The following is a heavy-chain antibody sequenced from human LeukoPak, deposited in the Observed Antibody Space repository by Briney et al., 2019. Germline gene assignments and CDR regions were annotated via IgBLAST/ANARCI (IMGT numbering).Heavy chain of an antibody. V-gene: IGHV4-59*01. CDR2: ICHSGST. J-gene: IGHJ5*02. CDR1: GASISSYC. CDR3: ARRRNSWFDH. Sequence: PSETLSLTCTVSGASISSYCWSWIRQSPGKGLEWIGHICHSGSTNNNPSLKSRVTISVDTSKNQFSLNLSSVTTADTAVYYCARRRNSWFDHWGQGIQVTVSS.